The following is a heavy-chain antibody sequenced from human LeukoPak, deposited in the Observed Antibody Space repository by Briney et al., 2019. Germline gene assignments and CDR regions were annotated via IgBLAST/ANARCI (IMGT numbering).Heavy chain of an antibody. D-gene: IGHD2-2*01. J-gene: IGHJ4*02. CDR3: ANYAPGQRGRGY. CDR2: VNYDGST. V-gene: IGHV4-59*08. Sequence: SETLSLTCTVSGGSISSDYWSWIRQPPGKGLEYIGHVNYDGSTNYNPSLNSRVAISLDTSKNQFFLKVMSVTAADTAVYYCANYAPGQRGRGYWGQGTLVTVSS. CDR1: GGSISSDY.